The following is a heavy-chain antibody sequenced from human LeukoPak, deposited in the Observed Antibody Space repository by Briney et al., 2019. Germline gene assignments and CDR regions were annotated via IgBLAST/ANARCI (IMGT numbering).Heavy chain of an antibody. CDR2: ISYDGSNK. J-gene: IGHJ6*03. CDR1: GFTFSSYG. V-gene: IGHV3-30*03. D-gene: IGHD2-8*02. Sequence: QPGRSLRLSCAASGFTFSSYGMHWVRQAPGKGLEWVAVISYDGSNKYYADSVKGRFTISRDNARNSLYLQMNSLRAEDTAVYYCARDPFRVSPYGWVYYYMDVWGKGTTVTVSS. CDR3: ARDPFRVSPYGWVYYYMDV.